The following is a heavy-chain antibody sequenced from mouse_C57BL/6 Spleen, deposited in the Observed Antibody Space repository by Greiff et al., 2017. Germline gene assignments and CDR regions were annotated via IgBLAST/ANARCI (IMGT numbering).Heavy chain of an antibody. V-gene: IGHV5-4*01. CDR1: GFTFSSYA. J-gene: IGHJ3*01. CDR3: ARSSSGAY. D-gene: IGHD3-2*02. CDR2: ISDGGSYT. Sequence: EVQRVESGGGLVKPGGSLKLSCAASGFTFSSYAMSWVRQTPEKRLEWVATISDGGSYTYYPDNVKGRFTISRDNAKNNLYLQMSHLKSEDTAMYYCARSSSGAYWGQGTLVTVSA.